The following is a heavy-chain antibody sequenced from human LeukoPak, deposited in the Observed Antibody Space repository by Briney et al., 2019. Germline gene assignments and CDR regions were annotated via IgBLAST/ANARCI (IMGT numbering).Heavy chain of an antibody. CDR2: ISYDGSNK. J-gene: IGHJ3*02. V-gene: IGHV3-30*18. D-gene: IGHD1-14*01. CDR3: AKGKNQHSRDAFDI. CDR1: GFTFSSYG. Sequence: GGSLRLSCAASGFTFSSYGMHWVRQAPGKGLEWVAVISYDGSNKYYADSVKGRFTISRDNSKNTLYLQMNSLRAEDTAVYYCAKGKNQHSRDAFDIWGQGTMVTVSS.